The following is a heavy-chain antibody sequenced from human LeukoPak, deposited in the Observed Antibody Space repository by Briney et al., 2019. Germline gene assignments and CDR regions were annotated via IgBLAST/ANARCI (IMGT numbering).Heavy chain of an antibody. D-gene: IGHD3-9*01. CDR2: INLDGSEK. J-gene: IGHJ2*01. Sequence: GGSLRLSCAASRFTFSNYWMTWVRQAPGKGLEWVASINLDGSEKFYVDSVKGRFTISRDNAKNSLYLQMNSLRAEDTALYYCARDPPDILTGYRIWYFDLWGRGTLVTVSS. CDR1: RFTFSNYW. V-gene: IGHV3-7*03. CDR3: ARDPPDILTGYRIWYFDL.